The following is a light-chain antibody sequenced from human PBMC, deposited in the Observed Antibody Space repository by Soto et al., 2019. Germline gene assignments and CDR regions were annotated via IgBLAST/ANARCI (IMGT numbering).Light chain of an antibody. J-gene: IGKJ4*01. CDR3: QHGYRTPLT. V-gene: IGKV1-39*01. Sequence: DIQMTQSPSSLSASVGDRVTITCRASQSISTYLHWYQQKPGKAPNLLIYAASTLQSGVPSGFSGSGSGTDFTLTISSLQPEDFATYFCQHGYRTPLTFGGGTKVDIK. CDR2: AAS. CDR1: QSISTY.